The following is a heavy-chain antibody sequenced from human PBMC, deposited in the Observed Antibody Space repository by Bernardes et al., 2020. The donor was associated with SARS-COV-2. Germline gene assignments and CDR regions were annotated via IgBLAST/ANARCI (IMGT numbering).Heavy chain of an antibody. CDR1: GFTFSSYW. Sequence: GGSLRLSCAASGFTFSSYWMSWVRQAPGKGLEWVSGVTGTGGNTYYADSVKGRFTISRDNSKNTLYLQMNSLRAEDTAVYFCAKGRNMYYCSGGRCNGVDIRGQGTTVTVAS. CDR2: VTGTGGNT. D-gene: IGHD2-15*01. V-gene: IGHV3-23*01. J-gene: IGHJ6*02. CDR3: AKGRNMYYCSGGRCNGVDI.